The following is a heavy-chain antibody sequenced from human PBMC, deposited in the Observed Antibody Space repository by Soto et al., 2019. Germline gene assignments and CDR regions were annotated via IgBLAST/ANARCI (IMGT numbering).Heavy chain of an antibody. CDR2: LNEDGSFT. V-gene: IGHV3-74*03. D-gene: IGHD3-10*01. J-gene: IGHJ6*02. Sequence: GSLRLSCVASEFTFSSYWMHWVRQVPGKGLVWVSRLNEDGSFTSYADSVKGRFSIFRDNAKKTLYLQMNSLSAEDSAVYYCARDLSGRADVWGQGTTVTVSS. CDR3: ARDLSGRADV. CDR1: EFTFSSYW.